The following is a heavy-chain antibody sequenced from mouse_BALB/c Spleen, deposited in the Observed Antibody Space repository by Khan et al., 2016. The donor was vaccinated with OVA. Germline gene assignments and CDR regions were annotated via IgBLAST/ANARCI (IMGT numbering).Heavy chain of an antibody. D-gene: IGHD2-4*01. CDR3: ASYYDYDYFDY. Sequence: QMQLEESGPGLVQPSQSLSITCTVSGFSLTSYGVHWVRQSPGKGLEWLGVIWSGGSTDYNAAFISRLSISKDNSKSQVFFKMNSLQANDTAIYYCASYYDYDYFDYWGQGTTLTVSS. V-gene: IGHV2-2*02. CDR1: GFSLTSYG. CDR2: IWSGGST. J-gene: IGHJ2*01.